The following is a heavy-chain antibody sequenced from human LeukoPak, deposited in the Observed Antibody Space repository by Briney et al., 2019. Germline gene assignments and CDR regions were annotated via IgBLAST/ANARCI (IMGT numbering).Heavy chain of an antibody. J-gene: IGHJ4*02. CDR2: INSDGSRT. V-gene: IGHV3-74*01. CDR1: GFTFSSHW. D-gene: IGHD2-8*01. Sequence: GGSLRLSCAASGFTFSSHWMHWVRQAPGKGLVWVSRINSDGSRTNYADSVKGRFTISRDNAKSTLYVQMNSLRGEDTAVYYCARALYINDLDNWGQGTLVTVSS. CDR3: ARALYINDLDN.